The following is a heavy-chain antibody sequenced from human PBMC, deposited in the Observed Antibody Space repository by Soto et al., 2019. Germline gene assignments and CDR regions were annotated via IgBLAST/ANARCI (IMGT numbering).Heavy chain of an antibody. J-gene: IGHJ6*02. D-gene: IGHD3-10*01. CDR2: INSDGSST. Sequence: GGSLRLSCAASGFTFSSYWMHWVRQAPGKGLVWVSRINSDGSSTSYADSVKGRFTISRDNAKNTLYLQMNSLRAEDTAVYYCAGEGEFYYYYYYGMDVWGQGTTVT. CDR1: GFTFSSYW. V-gene: IGHV3-74*01. CDR3: AGEGEFYYYYYYGMDV.